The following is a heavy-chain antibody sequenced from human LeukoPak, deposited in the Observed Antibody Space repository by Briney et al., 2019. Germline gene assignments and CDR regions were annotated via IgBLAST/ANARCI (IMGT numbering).Heavy chain of an antibody. V-gene: IGHV3-23*01. Sequence: GGSLRLSCAASGFTFSSYEMNWVRQAPGKGLEWVSAISGSGGSTYYADSVKGRFTISRDNSKNTLYLQMNSLRAEDTAVYYCAKGSEYYFGYWGQGTLVTVSS. J-gene: IGHJ4*02. CDR3: AKGSEYYFGY. CDR1: GFTFSSYE. CDR2: ISGSGGST.